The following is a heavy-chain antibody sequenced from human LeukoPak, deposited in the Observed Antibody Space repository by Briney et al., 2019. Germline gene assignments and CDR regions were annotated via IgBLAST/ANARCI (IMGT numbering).Heavy chain of an antibody. CDR1: GFTFSSYG. V-gene: IGHV3-30*02. CDR3: AKDARDYYYYYMDV. J-gene: IGHJ6*03. CDR2: IRYDGSNT. Sequence: PGGSLRLSCAASGFTFSSYGMHWVRQAPGKGLEWVAFIRYDGSNTYYADSVKGRFTISRDNSKNTLYLQMNSLRAEDTAVYYCAKDARDYYYYYMDVWGKGTTVTVSS.